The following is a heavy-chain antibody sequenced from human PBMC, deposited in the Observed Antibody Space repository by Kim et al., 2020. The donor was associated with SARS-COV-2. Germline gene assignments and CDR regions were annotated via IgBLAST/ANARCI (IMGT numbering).Heavy chain of an antibody. V-gene: IGHV1-69*04. J-gene: IGHJ4*02. CDR3: ARDSDHGSGSYYPDFDY. D-gene: IGHD3-10*01. CDR2: IIPILGIA. CDR1: GGTFSSYT. Sequence: SVKVSCKASGGTFSSYTISWVRQAPGQGLEWMGRIIPILGIANYAQKFQGRVTITADKSTSTAYMELSSLRSEDTAVYYCARDSDHGSGSYYPDFDYWGQGTLVTVSS.